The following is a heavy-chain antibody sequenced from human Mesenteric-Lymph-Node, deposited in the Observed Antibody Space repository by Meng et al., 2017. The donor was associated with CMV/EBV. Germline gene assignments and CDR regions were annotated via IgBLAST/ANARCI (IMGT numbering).Heavy chain of an antibody. Sequence: GGSLRLSCAASGFTFSSYSMTWVRQAPGKGLEWVSYISSSGSTTYYADSVKGRFTISRDNAKNSLYLQMNSLRAEDTAVYFCARGLLAVAVDYWGQGTLVTVSS. J-gene: IGHJ4*02. V-gene: IGHV3-48*04. CDR3: ARGLLAVAVDY. D-gene: IGHD6-19*01. CDR1: GFTFSSYS. CDR2: ISSSGSTT.